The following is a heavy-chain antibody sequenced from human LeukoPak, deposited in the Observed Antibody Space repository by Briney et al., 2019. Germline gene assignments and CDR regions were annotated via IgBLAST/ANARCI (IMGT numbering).Heavy chain of an antibody. D-gene: IGHD6-13*01. CDR3: AKDIVAAGLFFDY. CDR2: ISLRGSTI. J-gene: IGHJ4*02. Sequence: GGSLRLSCAASGFTFSDYYMGWVRQASGKGLECVSYISLRGSTIYYADSVKGRFTISRDDAKNSLYLQMNSLRAEDTAVYYCAKDIVAAGLFFDYWGQGTLVTVSS. CDR1: GFTFSDYY. V-gene: IGHV3-11*01.